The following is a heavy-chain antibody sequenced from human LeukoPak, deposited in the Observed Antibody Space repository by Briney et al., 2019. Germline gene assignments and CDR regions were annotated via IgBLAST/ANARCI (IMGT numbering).Heavy chain of an antibody. CDR3: ARDSGTSGTGLDS. V-gene: IGHV4-59*01. D-gene: IGHD1-7*01. CDR1: GGSLSSYY. J-gene: IGHJ4*02. CDR2: IYYSGNT. Sequence: SETLSLTCTVSGGSLSSYYWSWIRQPPGKGLERIGNIYYSGNTNFNPSLKSRVTISVDTSKNEVSLKLSSVTAADTAVYYCARDSGTSGTGLDSWGQGTLVTVSS.